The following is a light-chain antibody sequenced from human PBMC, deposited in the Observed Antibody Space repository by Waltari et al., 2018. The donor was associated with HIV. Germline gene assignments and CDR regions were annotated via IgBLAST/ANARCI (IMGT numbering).Light chain of an antibody. Sequence: EVVLTQSPLTVSGSPVDRVTLSCRASESVGNNIAWYQQKPGQAPRLVVYGGPTRATGLPVRFSGSGSRTDFTLTINTLKSEDIAIYFCQQYRDWPRYTFGQGTKLDIK. CDR1: ESVGNN. J-gene: IGKJ2*01. CDR2: GGP. CDR3: QQYRDWPRYT. V-gene: IGKV3-15*01.